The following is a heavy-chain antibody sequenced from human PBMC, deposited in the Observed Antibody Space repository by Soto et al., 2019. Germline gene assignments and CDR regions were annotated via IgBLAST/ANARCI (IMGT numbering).Heavy chain of an antibody. CDR2: IHYSGST. Sequence: QVQLQESGPGLVKPSETLSLTCTVSGGSISTYYWSWIRQPPGKGLEWIGYIHYSGSTNYNPSLKSRVTISVDTSKNQFSLKLSSVTAADTAVYYCARRYYGGNYWYFDLWGRGTLVTVS. D-gene: IGHD4-17*01. V-gene: IGHV4-59*08. CDR1: GGSISTYY. CDR3: ARRYYGGNYWYFDL. J-gene: IGHJ2*01.